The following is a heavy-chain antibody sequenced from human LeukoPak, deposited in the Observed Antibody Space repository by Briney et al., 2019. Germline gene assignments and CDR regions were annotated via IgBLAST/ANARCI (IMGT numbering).Heavy chain of an antibody. CDR1: GFTFSSYY. CDR3: ARDRLRYCSSTSCYGTIDY. V-gene: IGHV3-21*01. D-gene: IGHD2-2*01. CDR2: ISGSSSYK. Sequence: GGSLRLSCAASGFTFSSYYMNWVRQAPGKGLEWVSSISGSSSYKYYADSVKGRFTISRDNAKNPLYLQMNSLRAEDTAVYYCARDRLRYCSSTSCYGTIDYWGQGTLVTVSS. J-gene: IGHJ4*02.